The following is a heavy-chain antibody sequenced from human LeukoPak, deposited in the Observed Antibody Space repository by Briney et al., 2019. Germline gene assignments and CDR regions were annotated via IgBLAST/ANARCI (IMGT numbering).Heavy chain of an antibody. CDR3: ARWEYQLQSSWFDP. J-gene: IGHJ5*02. V-gene: IGHV4-61*01. CDR2: IYYSGST. CDR1: GGSISSSSYY. D-gene: IGHD2-2*01. Sequence: SETLSLTCTVSGGSISSSSYYWSWIRQPPGKGLEWIGYIYYSGSTNYNPSLKSRVTISVDTSKNQFSLKLSSVTAADTAVYYCARWEYQLQSSWFDPWGQGTLVTVSS.